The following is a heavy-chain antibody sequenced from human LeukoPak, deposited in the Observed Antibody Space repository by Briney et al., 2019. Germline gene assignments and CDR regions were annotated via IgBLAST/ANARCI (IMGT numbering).Heavy chain of an antibody. D-gene: IGHD6-6*01. CDR3: ARRYSSSSYDWFDP. V-gene: IGHV4-34*01. CDR1: GGSFSGYY. CDR2: INHSGST. Sequence: SETLSLTCAVYGGSFSGYYWSWIRQPPGKGLEWIGEINHSGSTNYNPSLKSRVTISVDTSKNQFSLKLSSVTAADTAVYYCARRYSSSSYDWFDPWGQGTLVTVSS. J-gene: IGHJ5*02.